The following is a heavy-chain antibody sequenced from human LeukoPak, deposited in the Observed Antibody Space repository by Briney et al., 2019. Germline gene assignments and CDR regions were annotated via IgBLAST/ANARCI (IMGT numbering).Heavy chain of an antibody. V-gene: IGHV3-11*01. CDR1: GGSISSYY. J-gene: IGHJ4*02. CDR2: ISSSGSTI. CDR3: ASGYDYVRGSYRYFDY. Sequence: PSETLSLTCTVSGGSISSYYWSWIRQPPGKGLEWVSYISSSGSTIYYADSVKGRFTISRDNAKNSLYLQMNSLRAEDTAVYYCASGYDYVRGSYRYFDYWGQGTLVTVSS. D-gene: IGHD3-16*02.